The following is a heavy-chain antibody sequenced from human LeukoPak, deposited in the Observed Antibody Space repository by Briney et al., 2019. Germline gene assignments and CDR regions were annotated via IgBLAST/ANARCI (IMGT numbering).Heavy chain of an antibody. Sequence: SETLSLTCAVSGYSFSGGYYWGWVRQAPGQGLEWIGNVYHIGTTYINPSLRTRVTLSVATSKKQFFVTLRSVTAADTAVYYCVNLQPGGAFDIWGQGTMVTVSS. J-gene: IGHJ3*02. CDR3: VNLQPGGAFDI. D-gene: IGHD4-11*01. V-gene: IGHV4-38-2*01. CDR1: GYSFSGGYY. CDR2: VYHIGTT.